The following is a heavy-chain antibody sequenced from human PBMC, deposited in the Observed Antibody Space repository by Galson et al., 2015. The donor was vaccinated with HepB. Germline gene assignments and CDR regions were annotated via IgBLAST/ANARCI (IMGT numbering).Heavy chain of an antibody. CDR2: IVGGGSYT. CDR3: AKDLRESGTTFPHYHYHSGMDV. J-gene: IGHJ6*02. D-gene: IGHD1-1*01. V-gene: IGHV3-23*01. Sequence: SLRLSCAASGFSFSNYAMSWVRQAPGRGLEWVAVIVGGGSYTSYADSVSGRFTLSRDNSKKTLSLQMDRLRAEDTAVYYCAKDLRESGTTFPHYHYHSGMDVWGQGTTVTVSS. CDR1: GFSFSNYA.